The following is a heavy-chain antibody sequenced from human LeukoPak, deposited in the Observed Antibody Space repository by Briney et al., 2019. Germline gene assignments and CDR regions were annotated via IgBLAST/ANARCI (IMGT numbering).Heavy chain of an antibody. Sequence: ASVKVSCKASGGTFSSYAISWVRQAPGQGLEWMGRINPNSGDTNYAQKFQGRVTMTRDTSISTAYMELSRLRSDDTAVYYCARDYCSSTSCLFDYWGQGTLVTVS. CDR3: ARDYCSSTSCLFDY. D-gene: IGHD2-2*01. CDR1: GGTFSSYA. V-gene: IGHV1-2*06. J-gene: IGHJ4*02. CDR2: INPNSGDT.